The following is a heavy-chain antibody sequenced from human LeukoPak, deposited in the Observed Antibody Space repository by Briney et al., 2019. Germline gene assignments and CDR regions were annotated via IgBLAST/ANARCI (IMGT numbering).Heavy chain of an antibody. CDR1: GYSISSAYY. CDR3: ARAVGTYYDFWSGYPLWAFDI. V-gene: IGHV4-38-2*02. CDR2: IKDGGIT. Sequence: KPSETLSLTCTVSGYSISSAYYWGWIRQSPGKGLEWIGEIKDGGITNYNPSLRSRVTISVDTSKIQLSLKLSSATAADTAVYYCARAVGTYYDFWSGYPLWAFDIWGQGTMVTVSS. J-gene: IGHJ3*02. D-gene: IGHD3-3*01.